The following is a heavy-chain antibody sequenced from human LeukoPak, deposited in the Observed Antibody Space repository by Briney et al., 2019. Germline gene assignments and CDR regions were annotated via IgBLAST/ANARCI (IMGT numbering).Heavy chain of an antibody. CDR3: ARDMGITGADDS. CDR2: ISSSSSVI. J-gene: IGHJ4*02. V-gene: IGHV3-48*01. CDR1: GFTFSSYA. Sequence: PGGSLRLSCAASGFTFSSYAMSWVRQAPGKGLEWVSYISSSSSVIYYAESVKGRFTISRDNVRNSLFLQMNSLRVDDTAVYYCARDMGITGADDSWGQGTLVTVSS. D-gene: IGHD6-13*01.